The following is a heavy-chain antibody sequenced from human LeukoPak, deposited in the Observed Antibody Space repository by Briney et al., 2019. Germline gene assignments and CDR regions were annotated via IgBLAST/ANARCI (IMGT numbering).Heavy chain of an antibody. CDR3: ARDLPVVPAANYYYYYYMDV. CDR1: GFTFSSYW. CDR2: IKQDGSEK. Sequence: GGSLRLSCAASGFTFSSYWMSWVRQAPGKGLEWVANIKQDGSEKYYVDSVKGRFTISRDNAKNSLYLQMNSLRAEDTAVYYCARDLPVVPAANYYYYYYMDVWGKGATVTVSS. D-gene: IGHD2-2*01. J-gene: IGHJ6*03. V-gene: IGHV3-7*01.